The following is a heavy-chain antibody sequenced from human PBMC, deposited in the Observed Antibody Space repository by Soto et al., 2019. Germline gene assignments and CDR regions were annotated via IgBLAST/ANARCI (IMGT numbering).Heavy chain of an antibody. J-gene: IGHJ5*02. CDR3: ARDGGGYYFYWFDP. Sequence: QVQLVQSGAEVKKPGSSVTVSCKASGGTLSFYAISWVRQAPGQGLEWMGGIIPTLDITSYARRFQGRLTISADESTNTAYMELRSLKSEDTALYFCARDGGGYYFYWFDPWGQGTLVTVSS. CDR1: GGTLSFYA. V-gene: IGHV1-69*01. D-gene: IGHD3-22*01. CDR2: IIPTLDIT.